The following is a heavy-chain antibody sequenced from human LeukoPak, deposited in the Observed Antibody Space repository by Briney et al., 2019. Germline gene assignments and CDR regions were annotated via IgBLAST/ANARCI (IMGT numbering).Heavy chain of an antibody. J-gene: IGHJ2*01. V-gene: IGHV3-53*01. CDR3: ARVGDHYHWYLDV. D-gene: IGHD3-10*01. CDR2: LYSGESA. CDR1: GFTVSTNY. Sequence: GGSLRLSCAASGFTVSTNYMNWVRQAPGRGLEWVSILYSGESAYYADSVKGRFTVSRDSSKNTLFLQMNALRAEDTAVYYCARVGDHYHWYLDVWGRGTLLTVSS.